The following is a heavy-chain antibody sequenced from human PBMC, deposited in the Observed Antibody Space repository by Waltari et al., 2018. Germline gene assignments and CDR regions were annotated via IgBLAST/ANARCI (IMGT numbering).Heavy chain of an antibody. CDR1: GNTFTSYD. V-gene: IGHV1-8*01. CDR3: ARILSSSVPNIYYYSGMDV. D-gene: IGHD6-6*01. Sequence: QVQLVQSGAEVKKPGASVKVSCKASGNTFTSYDINWVRQATGQGLGWMGWIHPDVGTTGYAQKFQGIVTMPMDTSISTSYMELSSLRSEDTAVYYCARILSSSVPNIYYYSGMDVWGQGTTVIVSS. CDR2: IHPDVGTT. J-gene: IGHJ6*02.